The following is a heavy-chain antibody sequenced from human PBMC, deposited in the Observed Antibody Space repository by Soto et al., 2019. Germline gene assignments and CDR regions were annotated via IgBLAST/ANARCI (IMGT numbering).Heavy chain of an antibody. D-gene: IGHD4-17*01. CDR1: GGSISSYY. CDR3: ARHNRLHNWFDP. V-gene: IGHV4-59*08. CDR2: IYYSGST. J-gene: IGHJ5*02. Sequence: SETLSLTCTVSGGSISSYYWSWIRQPPGKGLEWIGYIYYSGSTNYNPSLKSRVTISVDTSKNQFSLKLSSVTAADTAVYYCARHNRLHNWFDPWGQGTPVTVSS.